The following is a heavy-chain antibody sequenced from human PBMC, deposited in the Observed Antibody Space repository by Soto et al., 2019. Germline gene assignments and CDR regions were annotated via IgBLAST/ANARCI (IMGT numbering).Heavy chain of an antibody. CDR2: ISYDGSNK. CDR1: GFTFSSYA. CDR3: ARDTSSSWYVYYYYGMDV. D-gene: IGHD6-13*01. Sequence: GGSLRLSCAASGFTFSSYAMHWVRQAPGKGLEWVAVISYDGSNKYYADSVKGRFTISRDNSKNTLYLQMNSLRAEDTAVYYCARDTSSSWYVYYYYGMDVWGQGTTVTVSS. V-gene: IGHV3-30-3*01. J-gene: IGHJ6*02.